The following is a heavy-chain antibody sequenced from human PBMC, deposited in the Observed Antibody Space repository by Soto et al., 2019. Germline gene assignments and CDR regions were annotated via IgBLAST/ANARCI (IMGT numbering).Heavy chain of an antibody. Sequence: ASVKVCCKASGYPFTSYYMHWVRQAPGQGLERMGIINPSGGSTSYAQKFQGRVTMTRDTSTSTVYMELSSLRSEDTAVYYCARDSDLRYFYRLLLWALYDMHVWGKGLTVTV. D-gene: IGHD3-9*01. V-gene: IGHV1-46*01. CDR3: ARDSDLRYFYRLLLWALYDMHV. CDR2: INPSGGST. J-gene: IGHJ6*04. CDR1: GYPFTSYY.